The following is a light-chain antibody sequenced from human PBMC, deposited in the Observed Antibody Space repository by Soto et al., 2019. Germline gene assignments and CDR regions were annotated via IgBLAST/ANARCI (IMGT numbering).Light chain of an antibody. Sequence: EIVITQSPATLSVSPGERATLSCRASQSVNSSSLAWYQHRLGQAPRLLIYGASTRATDIPARFSGSGAGTECTLTISSLQSDDYEVYYCQQYNNLPRTFGGGTQVDIK. V-gene: IGKV3-15*01. J-gene: IGKJ4*01. CDR2: GAS. CDR3: QQYNNLPRT. CDR1: QSVNSSS.